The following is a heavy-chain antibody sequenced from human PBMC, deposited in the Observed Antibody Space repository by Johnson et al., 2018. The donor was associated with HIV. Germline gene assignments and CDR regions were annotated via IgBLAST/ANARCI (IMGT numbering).Heavy chain of an antibody. J-gene: IGHJ3*02. CDR2: ISSSGIYI. D-gene: IGHD1-7*01. CDR3: ARSNWNYPLDAFDI. Sequence: QVQLVESGGGVVQPGRSLRLSCAASGFTFSDYYMSWIRQAPGKGLECLSYISSSGIYIYYIDSVKGPFTIPRANAKNSLFLQMNGLRAGDTAVYYCARSNWNYPLDAFDIWGQGAMVTVSS. CDR1: GFTFSDYY. V-gene: IGHV3-11*04.